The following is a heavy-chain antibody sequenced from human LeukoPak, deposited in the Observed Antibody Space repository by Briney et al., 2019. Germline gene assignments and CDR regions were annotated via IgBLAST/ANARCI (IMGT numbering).Heavy chain of an antibody. CDR2: INHSGST. CDR3: ARTPSSGYYYYMDV. V-gene: IGHV4-34*01. CDR1: GGSFSGYY. Sequence: SETLSLTCAVYGGSFSGYYWSWIRQPPGKGLEWIGEINHSGSTNYNPSLKSRVTISVDTSKNQFSLRLSSVTAADTAVYYCARTPSSGYYYYMDVWGKGTTVTVSS. D-gene: IGHD3-22*01. J-gene: IGHJ6*03.